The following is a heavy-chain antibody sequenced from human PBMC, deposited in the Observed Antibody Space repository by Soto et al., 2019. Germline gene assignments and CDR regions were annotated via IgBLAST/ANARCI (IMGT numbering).Heavy chain of an antibody. D-gene: IGHD6-13*01. J-gene: IGHJ5*02. V-gene: IGHV3-21*01. CDR1: GVTFSSYN. CDR3: ASSGSGWFYWFDP. CDR2: ISSSSTYI. Sequence: GGSLRLSCAASGVTFSSYNMNWVRQAPGKGLEWVSSISSSSTYIYYADSVKGRFTISRDNAKNSLSLQMNSPRAEDTAVYYCASSGSGWFYWFDPWGRGTLVTVSS.